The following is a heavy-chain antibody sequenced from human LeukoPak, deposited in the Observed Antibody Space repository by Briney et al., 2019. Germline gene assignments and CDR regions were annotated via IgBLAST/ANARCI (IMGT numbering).Heavy chain of an antibody. D-gene: IGHD3-9*01. CDR2: IYTSGST. Sequence: SQTLSLTCTVSGGSISSGSYYWSWIRQPAGKGLEWIGRIYTSGSTNYNPSLKSRVTISVDTSKNQFPLKLSSVTAADTAVYYCASSYYDILTGSNEDAFDIWGQGTMVTVSS. V-gene: IGHV4-61*02. CDR1: GGSISSGSYY. CDR3: ASSYYDILTGSNEDAFDI. J-gene: IGHJ3*02.